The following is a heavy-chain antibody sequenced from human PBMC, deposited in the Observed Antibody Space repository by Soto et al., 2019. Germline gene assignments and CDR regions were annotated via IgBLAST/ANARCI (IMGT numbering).Heavy chain of an antibody. Sequence: SETLALTCTVSGGCISSSSDYWGWIRQPPGKGLEWIGSIYYSGSTYYNPSLKSRVTISVDTSKNQFSLKLSSVTAADTAVYYCARNLVVVVAASPLPFLPADYYYYYGMDVWGQGTTVTVSS. CDR1: GGCISSSSDY. J-gene: IGHJ6*02. CDR3: ARNLVVVVAASPLPFLPADYYYYYGMDV. D-gene: IGHD2-15*01. V-gene: IGHV4-39*07. CDR2: IYYSGST.